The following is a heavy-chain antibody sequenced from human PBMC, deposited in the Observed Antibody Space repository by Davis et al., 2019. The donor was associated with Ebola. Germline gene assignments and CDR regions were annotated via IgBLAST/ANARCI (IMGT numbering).Heavy chain of an antibody. CDR2: IDPSDSYT. D-gene: IGHD2-2*01. Sequence: GESLKISCKGSGYSFTSYWISWVRQMPGKGLEWMGRIDPSDSYTNYSPSFQGHVTISADKSISTAYLQWSSLKASDTAMYYCARHCSSTSCPFDCWGQGTLVTVSS. CDR3: ARHCSSTSCPFDC. CDR1: GYSFTSYW. V-gene: IGHV5-10-1*01. J-gene: IGHJ4*02.